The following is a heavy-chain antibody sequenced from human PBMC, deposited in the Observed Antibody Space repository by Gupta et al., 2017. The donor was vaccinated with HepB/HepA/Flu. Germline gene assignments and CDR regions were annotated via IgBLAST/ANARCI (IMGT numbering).Heavy chain of an antibody. Sequence: QLQLHESGPGLVKPSETLSLHCSVSSDSFSRSVDSWGWIGQPPGKGLEWIGNVFHGGRAFYNPSLRGRVTISLDTSNNRFSLRLNSVTAADTAVYYCARHQGRELPDFWGPGPRVIVSP. J-gene: IGHJ4*02. V-gene: IGHV4-39*01. CDR3: ARHQGRELPDF. CDR2: VFHGGRA. CDR1: SDSFSRSVDS. D-gene: IGHD1-26*01.